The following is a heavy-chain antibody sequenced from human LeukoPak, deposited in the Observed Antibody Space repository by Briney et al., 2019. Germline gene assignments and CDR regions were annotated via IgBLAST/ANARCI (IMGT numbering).Heavy chain of an antibody. D-gene: IGHD5-18*01. V-gene: IGHV3-7*04. CDR2: IKQDGSEK. CDR3: ARDTPAERGYSYGPEV. J-gene: IGHJ3*01. CDR1: GFTFTSYW. Sequence: GGSLRLSCAASGFTFTSYWMSWVRQAPGKGLEWVANIKQDGSEKYYVDSAKGRFTISRDNAKNSLYLQMNSLRAEDTAVFYCARDTPAERGYSYGPEVWGQGQWSPSLQ.